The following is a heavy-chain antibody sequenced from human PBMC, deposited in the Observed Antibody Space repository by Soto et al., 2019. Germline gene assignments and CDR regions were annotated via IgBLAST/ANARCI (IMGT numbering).Heavy chain of an antibody. V-gene: IGHV4-34*01. CDR2: INHSGST. CDR1: GGSFSGYY. Sequence: PSETLSLTCAVYGGSFSGYYWSWIRQPPGKGLEWIGEINHSGSTNYNPSLKSRVTISVDTSKNQFSLKLSSVTAADTAVYYCASQYYDILTGYSLADYWGQGTLVTVSS. J-gene: IGHJ4*02. CDR3: ASQYYDILTGYSLADY. D-gene: IGHD3-9*01.